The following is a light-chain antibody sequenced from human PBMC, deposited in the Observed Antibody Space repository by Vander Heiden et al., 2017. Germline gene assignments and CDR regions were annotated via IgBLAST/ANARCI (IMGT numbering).Light chain of an antibody. Sequence: SYVLTQPPSVSVAPGQTASVTCGGNNIGSKSVHWHQQKPGQAPVLVVYDDYVRPSGIPERFSGSNSGNTATLTITRVEAGDEADYYCQVWDNSSDHPVFGGGTKLIVL. CDR3: QVWDNSSDHPV. J-gene: IGLJ3*02. CDR2: DDY. CDR1: NIGSKS. V-gene: IGLV3-21*02.